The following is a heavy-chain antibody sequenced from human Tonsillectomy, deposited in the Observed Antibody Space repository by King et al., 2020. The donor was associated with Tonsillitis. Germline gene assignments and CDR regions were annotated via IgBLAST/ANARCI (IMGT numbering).Heavy chain of an antibody. CDR2: MSSSGSAT. CDR1: GFNFSDYF. J-gene: IGHJ3*01. V-gene: IGHV3-11*01. Sequence: VQLVESGGGLVKPGGSLKLSCVASGFNFSDYFMSWIRQAPGKGLEWISYMSSSGSATYFADSVKGRFTISRDNAKNSLHPQVNSLRVDDSAVYYCARERRGNYFTFDVWGQGTLIAVSS. CDR3: ARERRGNYFTFDV. D-gene: IGHD2/OR15-2a*01.